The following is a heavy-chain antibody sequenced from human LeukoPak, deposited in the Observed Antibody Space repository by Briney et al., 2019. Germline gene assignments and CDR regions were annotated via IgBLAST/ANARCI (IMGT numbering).Heavy chain of an antibody. CDR1: GFTFSSYW. J-gene: IGHJ4*02. D-gene: IGHD5-12*01. CDR3: VRDSPEYGAYDFD. CDR2: IKEDGSAK. V-gene: IGHV3-7*01. Sequence: PGGSLRLSCAASGFTFSSYWMSWVRQAPGKGLEWVANIKEDGSAKYYVDSVKGRFTISRDNAKNSLYLQMNNLSAEDTAVYYCVRDSPEYGAYDFDWGQGTLVTVSS.